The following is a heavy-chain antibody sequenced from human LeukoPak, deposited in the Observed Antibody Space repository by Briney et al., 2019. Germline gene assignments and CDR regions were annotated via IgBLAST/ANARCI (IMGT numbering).Heavy chain of an antibody. V-gene: IGHV1-24*01. J-gene: IGHJ4*02. CDR2: FDPEDGET. D-gene: IGHD6-19*01. CDR1: GYTLTELS. CDR3: ATVVAGIAVAETHNYFDY. Sequence: ASVKVSCKVSGYTLTELSMHWVRQAPGKGLEWMGGFDPEDGETIYAQKFQGRVTMTEDTSTDTANMELSSLRSEDTAVYYCATVVAGIAVAETHNYFDYWGQGTLVTVSS.